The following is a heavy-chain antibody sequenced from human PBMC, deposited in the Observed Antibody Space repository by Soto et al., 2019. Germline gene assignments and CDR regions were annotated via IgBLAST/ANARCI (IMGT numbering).Heavy chain of an antibody. CDR3: AREEWELETYYYYGMDV. CDR2: IWYDGSNK. J-gene: IGHJ6*02. Sequence: PGGSLRLSCAASGFTFSSYGMHWVRQAPGKGLEWVAVIWYDGSNKYYADSVKGRFTISRDNSKNTLYLQMNSLRAEDTAVYYCAREEWELETYYYYGMDVWGQGTTVTVSS. CDR1: GFTFSSYG. D-gene: IGHD1-26*01. V-gene: IGHV3-33*01.